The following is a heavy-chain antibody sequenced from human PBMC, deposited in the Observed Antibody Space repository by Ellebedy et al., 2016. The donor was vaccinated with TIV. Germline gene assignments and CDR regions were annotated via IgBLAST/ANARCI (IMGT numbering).Heavy chain of an antibody. V-gene: IGHV3-74*01. CDR3: TTVFEM. J-gene: IGHJ3*02. Sequence: GESLKISXAASGFTFTNYWMHWVRPVPGKGLVWVSRVDGPGSGTCYADSVKGRFTISRDNANNMLYLQMNNLRAEDTALYYCTTVFEMWGQGTLVTVSS. CDR2: VDGPGSGT. CDR1: GFTFTNYW.